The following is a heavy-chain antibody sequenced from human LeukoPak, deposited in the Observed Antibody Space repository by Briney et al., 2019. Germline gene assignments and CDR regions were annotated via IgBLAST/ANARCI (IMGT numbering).Heavy chain of an antibody. V-gene: IGHV1-2*02. J-gene: IGHJ4*02. D-gene: IGHD3-10*01. Sequence: ASVKVSCKASVYTFTGYYIHWVRQAPGQGLEWMGWINPNSGGTNYAQKFQGRVTMTRPTSISTAYMELSRLRSDDTAVYYCAREWYGSDGDYWGQGTLVTVSS. CDR1: VYTFTGYY. CDR2: INPNSGGT. CDR3: AREWYGSDGDY.